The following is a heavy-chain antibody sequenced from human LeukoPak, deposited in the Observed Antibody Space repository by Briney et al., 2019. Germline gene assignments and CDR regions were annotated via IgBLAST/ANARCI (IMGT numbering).Heavy chain of an antibody. D-gene: IGHD1-7*01. CDR2: VSTDGTST. J-gene: IGHJ3*02. V-gene: IGHV3-74*01. Sequence: PGGSLRLSCAASGFTFSNYWMSWVRQAPGKGLVWVAHVSTDGTSTSSVDSVKGRFTISRDNAKNTLYLQMNSLRAEDTAAYYCARDSPNYSKGAIDIWGQGTMVTVSS. CDR1: GFTFSNYW. CDR3: ARDSPNYSKGAIDI.